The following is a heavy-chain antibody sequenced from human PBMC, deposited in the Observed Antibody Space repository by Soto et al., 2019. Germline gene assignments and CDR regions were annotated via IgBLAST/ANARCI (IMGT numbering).Heavy chain of an antibody. CDR1: GFTFSSYT. D-gene: IGHD3-3*01. CDR2: ISSSSSYI. CDR3: ATDQTIFGVVNIFTDAFDV. Sequence: PGGSLRLSCAASGFTFSSYTMNWVRQAPGKGLEWVSSISSSSSYIYYPDSVKGRFTISRDNSKNTLHLQMNSLRPEDTAVYYCATDQTIFGVVNIFTDAFDVWGQGTMVTVSS. J-gene: IGHJ3*01. V-gene: IGHV3-21*01.